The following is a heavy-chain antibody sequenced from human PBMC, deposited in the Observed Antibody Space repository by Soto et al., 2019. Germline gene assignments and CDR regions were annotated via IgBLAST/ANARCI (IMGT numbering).Heavy chain of an antibody. D-gene: IGHD2-15*01. CDR1: GFTFSSYA. Sequence: QVQLVESGGGVVQPGRSLRLSCAASGFTFSSYAMHWVRQAPGKGLEWVAVISYDGSNKYYADSVKGRFTISRDNSKNTRYLQMNSLRAEDTAVYYCARNNELGYCSGGRCYSEDAFDIWGQGTMVTVSS. J-gene: IGHJ3*02. CDR3: ARNNELGYCSGGRCYSEDAFDI. CDR2: ISYDGSNK. V-gene: IGHV3-30-3*01.